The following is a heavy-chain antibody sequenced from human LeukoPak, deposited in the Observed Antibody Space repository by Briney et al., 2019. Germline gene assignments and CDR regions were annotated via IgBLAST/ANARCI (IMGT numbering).Heavy chain of an antibody. CDR3: AKVVEDSSGRYRRRLGAFDI. CDR2: ISGSGGST. D-gene: IGHD6-19*01. CDR1: GFTFSSYA. Sequence: GGSLRLSCAASGFTFSSYAMSWVRQAPGKGLEWVSAISGSGGSTYYAGSVKGRFTISRDNSKNTLYLQMNSLRAEDTAVYYCAKVVEDSSGRYRRRLGAFDIWGQGTMVTVPS. J-gene: IGHJ3*02. V-gene: IGHV3-23*01.